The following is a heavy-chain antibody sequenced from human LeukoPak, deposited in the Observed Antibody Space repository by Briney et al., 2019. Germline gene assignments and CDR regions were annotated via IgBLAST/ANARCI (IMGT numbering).Heavy chain of an antibody. CDR1: GFTFSSYA. V-gene: IGHV3-66*01. J-gene: IGHJ6*02. CDR3: ARAATAAGPYGMDV. Sequence: PGGSLRLSRAASGFTFSSYAMSWVRQAPGKGLEWVSVIYSGGSTYYADSVKGRFTISRDNSKNTLYIQMNTLRAEDTAVYYCARAATAAGPYGMDVWGQGTTVTVSS. CDR2: IYSGGST. D-gene: IGHD6-13*01.